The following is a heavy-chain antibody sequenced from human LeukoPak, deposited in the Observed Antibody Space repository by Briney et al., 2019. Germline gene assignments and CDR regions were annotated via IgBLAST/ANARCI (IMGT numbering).Heavy chain of an antibody. J-gene: IGHJ4*02. V-gene: IGHV1-69*01. CDR2: IIPLFRTA. Sequence: GASVKVSCKTYGGTFNNYAINWVRQAPGQGLEWMGGIIPLFRTANYAQKFQGRVTITADESTSTAYMELSSLRSGDTAVYYCARGGGSYYLDYWGQGTLVTVSS. D-gene: IGHD1-26*01. CDR3: ARGGGSYYLDY. CDR1: GGTFNNYA.